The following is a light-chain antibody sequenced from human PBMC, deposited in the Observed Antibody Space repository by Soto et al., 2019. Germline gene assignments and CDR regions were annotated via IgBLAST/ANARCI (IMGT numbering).Light chain of an antibody. CDR1: SSNIGAGYV. V-gene: IGLV1-40*01. CDR3: QSYDSSLSGWV. CDR2: GNS. Sequence: QSVLTQPPSVSGAPGQRVTISCTGSSSNIGAGYVVHWYQQLPGTAPKLLIYGNSNRPSGVPDRFSGSKSGTSASLAINGLQAEDEADYYCQSYDSSLSGWVFGGGTKLTVL. J-gene: IGLJ3*02.